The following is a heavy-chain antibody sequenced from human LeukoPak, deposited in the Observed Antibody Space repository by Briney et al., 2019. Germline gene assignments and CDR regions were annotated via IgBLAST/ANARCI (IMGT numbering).Heavy chain of an antibody. Sequence: GGSLRLSCAASGFAFSSYDMHWVRHATGKGLEWVSAIGTAGDTYYPGSVKGRFTISRENAKNSLYLQMNSLRAGDTAVYYCARAYRGYYGSGSYYNGAFDIWGQGTMVTVSS. J-gene: IGHJ3*02. D-gene: IGHD3-10*01. CDR1: GFAFSSYD. CDR3: ARAYRGYYGSGSYYNGAFDI. V-gene: IGHV3-13*04. CDR2: IGTAGDT.